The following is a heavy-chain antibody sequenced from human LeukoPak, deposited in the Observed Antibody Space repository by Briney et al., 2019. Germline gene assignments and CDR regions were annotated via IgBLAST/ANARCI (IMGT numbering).Heavy chain of an antibody. V-gene: IGHV4-59*01. Sequence: PSETLSLTCTVSGGSISNYYWSWIRQPPGKGLEWIGYIYYSGSTNYNPSLKSRVTISVDTSKNQFSLRLSSVTAADTALYYCANTLAVVGSSFDFWGQGILVTVSA. D-gene: IGHD6-19*01. J-gene: IGHJ4*02. CDR1: GGSISNYY. CDR3: ANTLAVVGSSFDF. CDR2: IYYSGST.